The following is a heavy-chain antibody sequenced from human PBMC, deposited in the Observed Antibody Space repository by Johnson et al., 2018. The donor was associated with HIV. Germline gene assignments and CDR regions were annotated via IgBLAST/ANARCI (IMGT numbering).Heavy chain of an antibody. CDR1: GFTFDDYG. V-gene: IGHV3-20*04. CDR2: INWNGGST. D-gene: IGHD1-14*01. Sequence: VQLVESGGGVVRPGGSLRLSCAASGFTFDDYGMSWVRQATGKGLEWVSGINWNGGSTGYADSVKGRFTISRDNSKNTLSLQMNSLSAEDTAVYYCARDQGGNHNAFDIWGQGTMVTVSS. CDR3: ARDQGGNHNAFDI. J-gene: IGHJ3*02.